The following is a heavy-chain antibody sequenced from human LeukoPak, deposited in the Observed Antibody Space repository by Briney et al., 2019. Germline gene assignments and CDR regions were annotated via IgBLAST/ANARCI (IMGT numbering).Heavy chain of an antibody. D-gene: IGHD6-13*01. CDR2: IKPDGTTK. J-gene: IGHJ4*02. CDR1: GFPFSSYS. CDR3: ARSIPYGTTWYGRSDY. Sequence: GGSLRLSCAASGFPFSSYSMTWDRQAPGKGLEWVANIKPDGTTKFYVDSVKGRFTISRDNALNSLYLQMNSLRAEDTAIYYCARSIPYGTTWYGRSDYWGQGTLVTVSS. V-gene: IGHV3-7*03.